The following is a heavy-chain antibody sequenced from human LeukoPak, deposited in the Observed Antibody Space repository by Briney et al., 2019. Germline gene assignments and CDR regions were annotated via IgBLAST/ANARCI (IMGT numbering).Heavy chain of an antibody. V-gene: IGHV3-66*01. CDR1: GFTVTSNY. D-gene: IGHD4-17*01. CDR3: ARVVYGEYGFDY. J-gene: IGHJ4*02. Sequence: SLRHSSAPSGFTVTSNYMSCVRQAPENRLEWVSAIYNGGTTYYANSVKGKFITSRDNPKNTLYLQMNSLRAEDTAVYYCARVVYGEYGFDYWGQGTLVTVS. CDR2: IYNGGTT.